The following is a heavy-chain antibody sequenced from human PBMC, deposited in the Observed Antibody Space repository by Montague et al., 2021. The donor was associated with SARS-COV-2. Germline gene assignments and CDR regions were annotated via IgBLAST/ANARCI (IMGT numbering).Heavy chain of an antibody. CDR1: GSSISSNF. J-gene: IGHJ4*02. CDR2: IYYSGST. Sequence: SETLSLTCTVSGSSISSNFWSWIRLPPGKGLEWIGYIYYSGSTNCNPSLKSRVTISVDTSKKRFSLQLSSVTAADTAVYCCARTRGYDPLFDFWGQGTLVTVSS. V-gene: IGHV4-59*01. CDR3: ARTRGYDPLFDF. D-gene: IGHD5-12*01.